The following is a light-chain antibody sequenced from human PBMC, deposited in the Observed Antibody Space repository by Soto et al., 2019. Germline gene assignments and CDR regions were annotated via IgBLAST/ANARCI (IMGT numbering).Light chain of an antibody. V-gene: IGKV3-20*01. CDR2: QTS. CDR3: QQYGSSPPIT. Sequence: EIVLTQSPATLSSFPGDRVTLSCRASQYINTRLAWYQHRPGQAPRLLIYQTSLRAAGIPARFSASGSGTDFTLTISDVQPEDFAVYYRQQYGSSPPITFGQGTRLEI. CDR1: QYINTR. J-gene: IGKJ5*01.